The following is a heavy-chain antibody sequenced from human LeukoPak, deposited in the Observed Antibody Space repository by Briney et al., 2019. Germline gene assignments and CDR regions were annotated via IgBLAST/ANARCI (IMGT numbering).Heavy chain of an antibody. CDR3: AKGTYSSGWYWPSPVDY. V-gene: IGHV3-9*01. D-gene: IGHD6-19*01. CDR2: ISWNSGSI. Sequence: PGGSLRLSCAPSGFTFYDYAMHWVRQAPRKGLEWVSGISWNSGSIGYADSVKGRFTICRVNAKNSLYLQMNCLRAEDTALYYCAKGTYSSGWYWPSPVDYWGQGNLVTVSS. J-gene: IGHJ4*02. CDR1: GFTFYDYA.